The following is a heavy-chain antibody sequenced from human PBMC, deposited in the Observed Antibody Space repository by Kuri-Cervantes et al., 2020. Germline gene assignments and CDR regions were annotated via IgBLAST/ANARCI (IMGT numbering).Heavy chain of an antibody. J-gene: IGHJ3*02. V-gene: IGHV3-7*03. CDR3: AKMRSGYGDYANAFDI. CDR2: IKQDGSEK. Sequence: GGSLRLSCAASGFTFSSYWMSWVRQAPGKGLEWVANIKQDGSEKYYVDSVKGRFTISRDNAKNTLYLQMNSLRAEDAAVYYCAKMRSGYGDYANAFDIWGQGTMVTVSS. CDR1: GFTFSSYW. D-gene: IGHD4-17*01.